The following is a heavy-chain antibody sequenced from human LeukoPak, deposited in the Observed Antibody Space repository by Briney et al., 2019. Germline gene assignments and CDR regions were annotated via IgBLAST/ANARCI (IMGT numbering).Heavy chain of an antibody. Sequence: GGSLRLSCAASRFTFSSYEMNWVRQAPGKGLEWVSYISSSGSTIYYADFVKGRFTISRDNAKNSLYLQMNSLRAEDTAVYYCARVTGYYYYMDVWGKGTTVTISS. CDR2: ISSSGSTI. CDR3: ARVTGYYYYMDV. D-gene: IGHD3-10*01. CDR1: RFTFSSYE. V-gene: IGHV3-48*03. J-gene: IGHJ6*03.